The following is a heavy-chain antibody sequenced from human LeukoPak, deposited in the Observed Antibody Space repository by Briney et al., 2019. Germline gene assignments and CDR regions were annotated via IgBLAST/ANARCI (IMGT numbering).Heavy chain of an antibody. V-gene: IGHV3-53*01. CDR3: ARGGIVVAGKVVGYFDY. Sequence: PGGSLSLSCAASGFTVSSNYMSWVRQAPGKGLEWVSVIYSGGSTYYADSVKGRFTISRDNSKNTLYLQMNSLRAEDTAVYYCARGGIVVAGKVVGYFDYWGQGTLVTVSS. CDR2: IYSGGST. CDR1: GFTVSSNY. J-gene: IGHJ4*02. D-gene: IGHD6-19*01.